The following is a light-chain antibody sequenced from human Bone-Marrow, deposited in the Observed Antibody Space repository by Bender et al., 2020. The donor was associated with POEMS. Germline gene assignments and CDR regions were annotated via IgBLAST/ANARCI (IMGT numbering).Light chain of an antibody. J-gene: IGLJ3*02. CDR3: CSYAGRTVWV. V-gene: IGLV2-23*01. Sequence: QSALTQPASVSGSPGQSITISCTGTSSDVGSYKLVTWYQQHPGQAPNLIIYEDDKRPSGVSCRFSAAKSGNTASLTISGLQAEDEADYYCCSYAGRTVWVFGGGTKLTVL. CDR1: SSDVGSYKL. CDR2: EDD.